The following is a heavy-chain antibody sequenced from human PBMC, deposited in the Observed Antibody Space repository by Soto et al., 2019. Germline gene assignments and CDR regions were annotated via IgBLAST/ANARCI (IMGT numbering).Heavy chain of an antibody. CDR1: GGSFSGYY. D-gene: IGHD2-15*01. Sequence: SETLSLTCAVYGGSFSGYYWSWIRQPPGKGLEWIGEINHSGSTNYNPSLKSRVTISVDTSKNQSSLKLSSVTAADTAVYYCASGVVVAATYNWFDPWGQGTLVTVPQ. J-gene: IGHJ5*02. CDR2: INHSGST. V-gene: IGHV4-34*01. CDR3: ASGVVVAATYNWFDP.